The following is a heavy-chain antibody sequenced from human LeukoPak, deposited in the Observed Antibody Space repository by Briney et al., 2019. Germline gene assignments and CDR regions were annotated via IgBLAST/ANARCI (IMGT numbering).Heavy chain of an antibody. CDR1: GYTFTSYA. Sequence: ASVKVSCKASGYTFTSYAMHWVRQAPGQRLEWMGWINAGNGNTKYSQKFQGRVTITRDTSASTAYMELSSLRSEDTAVYYCARDRPLTMIVVVISDDWFDPWGQGTLVTVSS. V-gene: IGHV1-3*01. D-gene: IGHD3-22*01. CDR3: ARDRPLTMIVVVISDDWFDP. J-gene: IGHJ5*02. CDR2: INAGNGNT.